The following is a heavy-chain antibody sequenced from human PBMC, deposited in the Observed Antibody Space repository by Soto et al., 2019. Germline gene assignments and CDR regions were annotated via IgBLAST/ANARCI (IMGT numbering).Heavy chain of an antibody. Sequence: PAKATSEDRRVVYSYFGSYWLQQETGQGLEWMGWINGYNGKTNYAQKLQGRVTMTTDTSTTTAYMELRSLRSDDTAIYFCARGPDPTYFDHWGQGTLVTVSS. CDR1: RVVYSYFG. CDR2: INGYNGKT. J-gene: IGHJ4*02. V-gene: IGHV1-18*01. CDR3: ARGPDPTYFDH.